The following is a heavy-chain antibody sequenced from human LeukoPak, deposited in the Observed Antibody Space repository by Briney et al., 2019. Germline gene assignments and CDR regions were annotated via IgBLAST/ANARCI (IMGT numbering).Heavy chain of an antibody. J-gene: IGHJ6*02. CDR3: ARVKGEGSSDV. V-gene: IGHV3-53*01. Sequence: GGSLRLSCAASGFTVSNSYMTWVRQAPGKGLEWVSVVYSGENTYYADSVTGRFTISRDKSKNTLYLQMNSLRAEDTALYYCARVKGEGSSDVWGQGTTVTVSS. CDR1: GFTVSNSY. CDR2: VYSGENT. D-gene: IGHD3-16*01.